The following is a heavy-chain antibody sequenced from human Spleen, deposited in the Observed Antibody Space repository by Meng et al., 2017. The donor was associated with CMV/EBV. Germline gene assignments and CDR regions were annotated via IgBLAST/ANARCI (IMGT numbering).Heavy chain of an antibody. CDR3: AGDPLAGGMDV. CDR1: EFTFSDYW. Sequence: GESLKISCVASEFTFSDYWMSWVRQAPGKGLEWVAIIKRDGSEEYYVDAVKGRFTISRDNAKNSLYLQMNSLRAEDTALYYCAGDPLAGGMDVWGQGTTVTVSS. CDR2: IKRDGSEE. D-gene: IGHD3-10*01. V-gene: IGHV3-7*03. J-gene: IGHJ6*02.